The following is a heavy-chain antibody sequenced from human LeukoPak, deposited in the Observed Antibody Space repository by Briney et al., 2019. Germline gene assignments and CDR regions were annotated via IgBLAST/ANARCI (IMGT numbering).Heavy chain of an antibody. D-gene: IGHD1-26*01. CDR3: ARAGRDDAFDI. J-gene: IGHJ3*02. V-gene: IGHV1-69*04. CDR2: IIPIFGIA. Sequence: ASVKVSCKASGGTFSSYAISWVRQAPGQGLEWMGRIIPIFGIANYAQKFQGRVTITADKSTSTAYMELSSLRSEDTAVHYRARAGRDDAFDIWGQGTMVTVSS. CDR1: GGTFSSYA.